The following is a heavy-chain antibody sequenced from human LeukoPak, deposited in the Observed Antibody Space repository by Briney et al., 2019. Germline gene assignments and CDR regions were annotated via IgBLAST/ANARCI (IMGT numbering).Heavy chain of an antibody. J-gene: IGHJ5*02. D-gene: IGHD2-15*01. CDR3: ARDLGYCSGGRCSRNWFDP. CDR2: ISAYNGNT. V-gene: IGHV1-18*01. Sequence: ASVKVSCKASGYTLTSYGISWVRQAPGQGLEWMGWISAYNGNTNYAQKLQGRVTMTTDTSTSTAYMELRSLRSDDTAVYYCARDLGYCSGGRCSRNWFDPWGQGTLVTVSS. CDR1: GYTLTSYG.